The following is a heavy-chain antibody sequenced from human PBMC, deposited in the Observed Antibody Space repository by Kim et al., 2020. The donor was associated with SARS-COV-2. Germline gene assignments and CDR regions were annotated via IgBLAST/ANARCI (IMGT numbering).Heavy chain of an antibody. CDR3: AKAKAVTGTTLGMDV. J-gene: IGHJ6*02. D-gene: IGHD6-19*01. Sequence: ADSVKGRLTITRDNSKSSLYLQRNSLTTEDTAFYYCAKAKAVTGTTLGMDVWGQGTTVTVSS. V-gene: IGHV3-43*01.